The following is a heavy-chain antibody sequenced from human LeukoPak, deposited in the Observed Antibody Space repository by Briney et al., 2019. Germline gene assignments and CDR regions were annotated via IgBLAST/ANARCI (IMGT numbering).Heavy chain of an antibody. CDR2: IYYSGST. CDR3: ARGGIAAAVY. D-gene: IGHD6-13*01. V-gene: IGHV4-59*01. J-gene: IGHJ4*02. CDR1: GGSISSYY. Sequence: SETLSLTCTVSGGSISSYYWSWIRQPPGKGLEWIGYIYYSGSTNCNPSLKSRVTISVDTSKNQFSLKLSSVTAADTAVYYCARGGIAAAVYWGQGTLVTVSS.